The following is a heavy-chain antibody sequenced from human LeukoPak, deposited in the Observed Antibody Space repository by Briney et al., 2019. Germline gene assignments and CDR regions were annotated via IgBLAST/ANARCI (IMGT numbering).Heavy chain of an antibody. V-gene: IGHV4-59*01. J-gene: IGHJ4*02. D-gene: IGHD4-17*01. CDR1: GGSISTYY. CDR3: ARGLNRNDYGDYGY. CDR2: IYYSGSI. Sequence: SETLSLTCTVSGGSISTYYWSWIRQPPGKGLEWIGYIYYSGSINYNPSLKSRVTISVDTSKNQFSLKLSSVTAADTAVYYCARGLNRNDYGDYGYWGQGTLVTVSS.